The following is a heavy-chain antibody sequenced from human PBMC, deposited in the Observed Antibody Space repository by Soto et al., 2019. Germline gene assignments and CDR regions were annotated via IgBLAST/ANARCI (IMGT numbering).Heavy chain of an antibody. J-gene: IGHJ5*02. CDR1: GYTFTSYY. D-gene: IGHD3-10*01. CDR3: ARALRFGGALGWFDP. V-gene: IGHV1-46*01. Sequence: ASVKVSCKASGYTFTSYYMHWVRQAPGQGLEWMGIINPSGGSTSYAQKFQGRVTMTRDTSTSTVYMELSSLRSEDTAVYYCARALRFGGALGWFDPWGQGTLVTVSS. CDR2: INPSGGST.